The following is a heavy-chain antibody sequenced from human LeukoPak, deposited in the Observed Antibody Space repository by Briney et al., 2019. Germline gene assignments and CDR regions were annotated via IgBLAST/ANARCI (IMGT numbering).Heavy chain of an antibody. J-gene: IGHJ4*02. D-gene: IGHD3-22*01. V-gene: IGHV4-39*01. CDR2: IYYSGST. CDR1: GGSISSSSYY. Sequence: SETLSLTCTVSGGSISSSSYYWGWIRQPPGKGLEWIGSIYYSGSTYYNPSLKSRVTISVDTSKNQFSLKLSSVTAADTAVYCCARITMIVVVIDYWGQGTLVTVSS. CDR3: ARITMIVVVIDY.